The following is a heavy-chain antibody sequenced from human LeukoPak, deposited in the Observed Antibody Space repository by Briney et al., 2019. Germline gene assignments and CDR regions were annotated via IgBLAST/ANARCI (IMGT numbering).Heavy chain of an antibody. V-gene: IGHV4-39*07. Sequence: SETLSLTCTVSGDSIRSSNYYWGWIRQPPGKGLEWIGSIYYSGSTYYNPSLKSRVTISVDTSKNQFSLKLSSVTAADTAVYYCASLHRLAVAGSNYGLDVWGQGTTVTVSS. D-gene: IGHD6-19*01. CDR1: GDSIRSSNYY. CDR3: ASLHRLAVAGSNYGLDV. J-gene: IGHJ6*02. CDR2: IYYSGST.